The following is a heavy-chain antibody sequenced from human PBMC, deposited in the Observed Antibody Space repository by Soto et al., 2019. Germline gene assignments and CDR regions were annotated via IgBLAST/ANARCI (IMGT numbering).Heavy chain of an antibody. J-gene: IGHJ6*02. D-gene: IGHD1-26*01. Sequence: ASVKVSCKASGYTFTSYYMHCVRQAPGQGLEWMGIINPSGGSTSYAQKFQGRVTMTRDTSTSTVYMELSSLRSEDTAVYYCARDRRGATRENYYGMDVWGQGTTVTVSS. CDR2: INPSGGST. CDR1: GYTFTSYY. CDR3: ARDRRGATRENYYGMDV. V-gene: IGHV1-46*01.